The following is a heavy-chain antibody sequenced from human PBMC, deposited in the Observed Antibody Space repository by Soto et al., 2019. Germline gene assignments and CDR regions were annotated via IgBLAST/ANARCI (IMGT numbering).Heavy chain of an antibody. CDR3: ARGVWDYGSGSYSYYYYGIDV. Sequence: QVQLVQSGAEVKKPGSSVKVSCKASRGTFSSYAISWVRQAPGQGLEWKGGIIPIFGTANYAQKFQGRVTITAVESTSRAYMELSSLRSEDTAVYYCARGVWDYGSGSYSYYYYGIDVWVQGTTVTVSS. J-gene: IGHJ6*02. CDR1: RGTFSSYA. D-gene: IGHD3-10*01. V-gene: IGHV1-69*12. CDR2: IIPIFGTA.